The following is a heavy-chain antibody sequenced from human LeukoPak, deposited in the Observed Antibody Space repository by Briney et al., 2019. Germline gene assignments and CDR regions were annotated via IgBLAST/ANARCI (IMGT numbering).Heavy chain of an antibody. CDR2: ISYDGSNK. Sequence: PGGSLRLSCAASGFTFSSYAMHWVRQAPGKGLEWVAVISYDGSNKYYADSVKGRFTISRDNSKNTLYLQMNSLRAEDTAVYYCARDPFSGNSYFDYWGQGTLVTVSS. D-gene: IGHD4-23*01. CDR3: ARDPFSGNSYFDY. CDR1: GFTFSSYA. V-gene: IGHV3-30-3*01. J-gene: IGHJ4*02.